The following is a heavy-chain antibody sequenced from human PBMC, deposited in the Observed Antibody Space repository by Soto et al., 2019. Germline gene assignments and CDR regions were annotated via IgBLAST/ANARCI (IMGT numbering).Heavy chain of an antibody. CDR1: GGSISSGDYY. J-gene: IGHJ4*02. CDR2: IYYSGST. CDR3: ARDTSYSGYADY. D-gene: IGHD5-12*01. Sequence: SETLSLTCTVSGGSISSGDYYWSWIRQPPGKGLEWIGYIYYSGSTYYNPSLKSRVTISVDTSKNQFSLKLSSVTAADTAVYYCARDTSYSGYADYWGQGTLVTVSS. V-gene: IGHV4-30-4*01.